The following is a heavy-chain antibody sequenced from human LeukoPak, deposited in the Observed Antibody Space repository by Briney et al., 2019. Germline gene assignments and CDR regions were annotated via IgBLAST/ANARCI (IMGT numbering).Heavy chain of an antibody. CDR2: IHHSGST. Sequence: SGTLSLTCAVSGGSISSSNWWSWVRQPPGKGLEWIGEIHHSGSTNYNPSLKSRVTISVDTSKNQFSLKLSSVTAADTAVYYCARGSESYSSGWKFDYWGQGTLVTVSS. CDR1: GGSISSSNW. D-gene: IGHD6-19*01. J-gene: IGHJ4*02. V-gene: IGHV4-4*02. CDR3: ARGSESYSSGWKFDY.